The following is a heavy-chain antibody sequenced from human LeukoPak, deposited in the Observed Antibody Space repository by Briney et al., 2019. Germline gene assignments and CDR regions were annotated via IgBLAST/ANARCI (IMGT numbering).Heavy chain of an antibody. CDR3: ARGYTGYDWGYYFDY. V-gene: IGHV3-20*03. CDR1: GFTFDGYG. D-gene: IGHD5-12*01. Sequence: GGSLRLSYAASGFTFDGYGMNWVRQAPGKGLEWVSGINWNGGSTGYADSVRGRFTISRDNAKNSLSLQMNSLRAEDTAFYYCARGYTGYDWGYYFDYWGQGTLVTVSS. J-gene: IGHJ4*02. CDR2: INWNGGST.